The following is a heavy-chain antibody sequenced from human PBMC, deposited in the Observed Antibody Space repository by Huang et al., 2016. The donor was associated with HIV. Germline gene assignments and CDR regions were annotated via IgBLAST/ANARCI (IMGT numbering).Heavy chain of an antibody. Sequence: QVQLVESGGGVVQPGRSLRLSCAAFGFTFNKFDMHWVRQAPGKGLEWGASRSYDGSSKDHADSGKGRFTISRDNSKNTVYLQMNSLRVEDTAVYYCAKDGRGSGTYYDYFEYWGQGTLVTVSS. V-gene: IGHV3-30*18. CDR3: AKDGRGSGTYYDYFEY. J-gene: IGHJ4*02. CDR2: RSYDGSSK. D-gene: IGHD1-26*01. CDR1: GFTFNKFD.